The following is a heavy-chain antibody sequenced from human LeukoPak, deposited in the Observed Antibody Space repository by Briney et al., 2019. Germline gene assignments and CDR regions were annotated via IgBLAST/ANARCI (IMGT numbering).Heavy chain of an antibody. CDR3: ARGGYSGTYYFDY. CDR2: VWYDGSNI. J-gene: IGHJ4*02. V-gene: IGHV3-33*01. D-gene: IGHD1-26*01. CDR1: GFTFSTYG. Sequence: GRSLRLSCAASGFTFSTYGMHWVRQAPGKGLEWVAVVWYDGSNIHYVDSVKGRFTISRDNSKSTLYLQMNSLTAEDTAVYYCARGGYSGTYYFDYWGQGTLVTVFS.